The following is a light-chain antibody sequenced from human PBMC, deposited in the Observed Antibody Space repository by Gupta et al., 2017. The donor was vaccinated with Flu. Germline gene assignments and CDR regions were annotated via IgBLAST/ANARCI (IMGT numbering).Light chain of an antibody. CDR2: AAS. Sequence: DIPITHSPSSLSGSVGERVTITCRASQGISNYLAWYQQKPGKVPKLLIYAASTLQSGVPSRFSGSGSGTDFTLTISSLQPEDVATYYCQKYNSAPPDTFGQGTKLEIK. V-gene: IGKV1-27*01. CDR3: QKYNSAPPDT. J-gene: IGKJ2*01. CDR1: QGISNY.